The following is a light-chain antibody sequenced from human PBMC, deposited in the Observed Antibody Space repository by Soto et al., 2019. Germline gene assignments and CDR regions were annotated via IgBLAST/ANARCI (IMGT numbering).Light chain of an antibody. J-gene: IGKJ1*01. CDR3: QQSYSAPRT. Sequence: IQMTQSPSSLSASVGDRVTVTGRASQSISSYLNWYQQKPGKAPKLLIYAASSLQSGVPSRFSGSGSGTDFTLTINSLQPEDFATYYCQQSYSAPRTFAQGTKVDIK. CDR1: QSISSY. CDR2: AAS. V-gene: IGKV1-39*01.